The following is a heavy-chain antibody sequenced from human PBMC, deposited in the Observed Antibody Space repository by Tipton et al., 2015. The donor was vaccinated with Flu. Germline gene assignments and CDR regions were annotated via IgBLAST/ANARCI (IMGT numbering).Heavy chain of an antibody. CDR3: ARDSAADYGMDV. D-gene: IGHD6-13*01. J-gene: IGHJ6*02. CDR2: IYYSGST. CDR1: GGSISSGSYY. Sequence: TLTLTCTVSGGSISSGSYYWSWIRQPAGKGLEWIGHIYYSGSTNYNPSLKSRVTISVDTSKNQFSLKLSSVTAADTAVYYCARDSAADYGMDVWGQETTVAGSS. V-gene: IGHV4-61*09.